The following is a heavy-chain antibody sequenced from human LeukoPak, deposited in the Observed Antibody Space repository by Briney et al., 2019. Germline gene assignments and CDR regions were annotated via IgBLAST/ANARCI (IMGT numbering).Heavy chain of an antibody. V-gene: IGHV3-7*01. CDR1: GFTFGTYW. Sequence: GGSLRLSCGASGFTFGTYWMHWVRQAPGKGLVWVANVNQGGTQKYYVDSVKGRFTISRDNAENSLYLQMNSLRAEDTAVYYCAREHYFYYMDGWGKGTTVTISS. CDR2: VNQGGTQK. CDR3: AREHYFYYMDG. J-gene: IGHJ6*03.